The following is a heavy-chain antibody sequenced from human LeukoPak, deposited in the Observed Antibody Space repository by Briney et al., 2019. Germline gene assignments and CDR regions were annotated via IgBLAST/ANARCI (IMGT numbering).Heavy chain of an antibody. CDR3: ARGSWPLPSDY. CDR2: INHSGST. CDR1: GESLSGYY. J-gene: IGHJ4*02. D-gene: IGHD2-15*01. V-gene: IGHV4-34*01. Sequence: SETLSLTCAVYGESLSGYYWSWIRQPPGKGLEWIGEINHSGSTNYNPSLKSRITISVDTSKNQFSLNLSSVTAADTAVYYCARGSWPLPSDYWGQETLVTVSS.